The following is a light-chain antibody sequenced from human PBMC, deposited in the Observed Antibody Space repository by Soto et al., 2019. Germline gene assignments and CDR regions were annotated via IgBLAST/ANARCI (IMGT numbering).Light chain of an antibody. V-gene: IGKV1-5*03. CDR2: KAS. CDR3: QQYNSYSYT. CDR1: QSISYW. Sequence: DIQMTQSPSTLSASVGDRVTITCRASQSISYWLAWYQQKPGKAPKLLIYKASSLESGVPSRFSGSGSGTEFTLTISSLQPDDFAPYYCQQYNSYSYTFGQGTKLEIK. J-gene: IGKJ2*01.